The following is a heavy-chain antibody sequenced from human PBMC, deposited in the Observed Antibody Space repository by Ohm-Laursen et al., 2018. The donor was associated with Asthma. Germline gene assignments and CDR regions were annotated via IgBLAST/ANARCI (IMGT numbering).Heavy chain of an antibody. CDR2: ISYDGSNK. CDR1: GFTFSSYG. J-gene: IGHJ4*02. Sequence: SLRLSCAASGFTFSSYGMHWVRQAPGKGLEWVAVISYDGSNKYYADSVKGRFTISRDNSKNTLYLQMNSLRAEDTAVYYCARVGPMIVVVPGGFDYWGQGTLVTVSS. V-gene: IGHV3-30*03. D-gene: IGHD3-22*01. CDR3: ARVGPMIVVVPGGFDY.